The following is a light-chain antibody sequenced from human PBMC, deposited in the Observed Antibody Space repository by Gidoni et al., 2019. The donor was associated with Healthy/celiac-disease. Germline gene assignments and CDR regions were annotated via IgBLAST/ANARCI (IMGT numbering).Light chain of an antibody. J-gene: IGKJ4*01. CDR2: WAS. Sequence: DIVMTQAPDSLAVSLGERATINCKSSQSVLYSSNNKNYLAWYQQKPGQPPKLLIYWASTRESGVPDRFSGSGSGTDITLTISSLQAEDVAVYYCQQYYSTPLFXGXTKVEIK. V-gene: IGKV4-1*01. CDR1: QSVLYSSNNKNY. CDR3: QQYYSTPL.